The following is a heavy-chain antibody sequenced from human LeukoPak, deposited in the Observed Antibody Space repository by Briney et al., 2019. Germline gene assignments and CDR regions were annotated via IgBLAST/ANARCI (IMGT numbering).Heavy chain of an antibody. CDR1: GFTFSSCS. CDR2: ISSRSGYT. CDR3: ACPAATDNFDY. J-gene: IGHJ4*02. Sequence: GGSLRLSCAASGFTFSSCSMNWVRQAPGKGLEWVSSISSRSGYTYYAVSAKGRFTISRDNAKNSLYLQMNSLRAEDTAVYYCACPAATDNFDYWGQGTLVTVSS. D-gene: IGHD2-2*01. V-gene: IGHV3-21*01.